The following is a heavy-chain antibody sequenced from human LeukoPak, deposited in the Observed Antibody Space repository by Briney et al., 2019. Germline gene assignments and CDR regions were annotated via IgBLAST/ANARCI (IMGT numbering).Heavy chain of an antibody. Sequence: GGSLRLSCAASGFTFSSFSMNWVRQAPGKGLEWISYISSSSSSTYYADSVKGRFTISRDNTKNSLYLQMNSLRAEDTAVYYCARVIGSYGDSAYWGQGTLVTVSS. CDR2: ISSSSSST. D-gene: IGHD4-17*01. CDR1: GFTFSSFS. J-gene: IGHJ4*02. V-gene: IGHV3-48*04. CDR3: ARVIGSYGDSAY.